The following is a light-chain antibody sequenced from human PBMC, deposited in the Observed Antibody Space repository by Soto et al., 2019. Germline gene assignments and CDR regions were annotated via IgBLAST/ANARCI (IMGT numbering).Light chain of an antibody. V-gene: IGLV1-44*01. CDR2: SYN. J-gene: IGLJ2*01. Sequence: QSVLTQSPSASGTLGQRVTISCSGSSSNIGTTTVNWYQQLPGTAPKLLIYSYNQRPSGGPDRFSGSKSGTSASLAISGLQSEDEADYYCAAWDDSLNGVLFGGGTKVTVL. CDR3: AAWDDSLNGVL. CDR1: SSNIGTTT.